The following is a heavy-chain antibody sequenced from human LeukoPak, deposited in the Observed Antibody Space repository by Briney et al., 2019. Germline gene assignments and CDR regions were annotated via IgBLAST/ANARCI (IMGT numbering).Heavy chain of an antibody. CDR3: AGEEDYDSSGYSVNYFDY. D-gene: IGHD3-22*01. Sequence: GRSLRLSRAASGFTFSSYAMHWVRQAPGKGLEWVAVISYDGSNKYYADSVKGRFTISRDNSKNTLYLQMNSLRAEDTAVYYCAGEEDYDSSGYSVNYFDYWGQGTLVTVSS. V-gene: IGHV3-30-3*01. CDR1: GFTFSSYA. J-gene: IGHJ4*02. CDR2: ISYDGSNK.